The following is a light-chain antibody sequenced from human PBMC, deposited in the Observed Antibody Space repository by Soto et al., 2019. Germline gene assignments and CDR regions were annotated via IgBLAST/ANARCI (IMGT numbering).Light chain of an antibody. CDR1: SSDVGGYNY. J-gene: IGLJ1*01. V-gene: IGLV2-14*01. CDR3: TSYTTSSTLV. Sequence: QSALTQPASVSGSPGQSITISCTGTSSDVGGYNYVSWYQQYPGKAPKLMIYDVSNRPSGVSNRFSGSKSGNTASLTISGLQAEDEADYYCTSYTTSSTLVFVTGTKVTVL. CDR2: DVS.